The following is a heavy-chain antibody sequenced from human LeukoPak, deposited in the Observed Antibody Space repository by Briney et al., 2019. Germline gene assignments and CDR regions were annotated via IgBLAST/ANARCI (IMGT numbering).Heavy chain of an antibody. D-gene: IGHD2-15*01. J-gene: IGHJ4*02. V-gene: IGHV5-10-1*01. Sequence: HGESLRISCKGSGYSFTSYWITWVRQMPGKGLEWMGTINPSDSYTHYSLSFQGHVTISADKSISTAYLQWTSLKASDTVMYFCARHGYCSGGICHLDTFDYWGQGALVTVSS. CDR1: GYSFTSYW. CDR2: INPSDSYT. CDR3: ARHGYCSGGICHLDTFDY.